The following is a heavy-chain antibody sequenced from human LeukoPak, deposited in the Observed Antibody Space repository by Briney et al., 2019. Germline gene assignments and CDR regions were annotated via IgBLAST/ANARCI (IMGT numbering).Heavy chain of an antibody. CDR2: IYYSGST. J-gene: IGHJ4*02. CDR1: GGSISSGVYY. V-gene: IGHV4-61*08. Sequence: PSETLSLTCTVSGGSISSGVYYWCWIRQPPGKGLEWIGYIYYSGSTNYNPSLKSRVTISVDTSKNQFSLKLSSVTAADTAVYYCARVGEQLAPFDYWGQGTLVTVSS. D-gene: IGHD6-6*01. CDR3: ARVGEQLAPFDY.